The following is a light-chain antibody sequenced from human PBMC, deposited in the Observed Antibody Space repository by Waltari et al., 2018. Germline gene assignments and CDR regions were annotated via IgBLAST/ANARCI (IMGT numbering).Light chain of an antibody. CDR3: CSYVGRNIWV. Sequence: QSALTQPASVSGSPGQSITIPCTGTSSAVGFYNLVSWYQQHPDKAPKLLVYEVIERPSGVANRFSGAKSGNTASLTISGLQAEDEADYYCCSYVGRNIWVFGGGTKVTVL. V-gene: IGLV2-23*02. CDR1: SSAVGFYNL. J-gene: IGLJ3*02. CDR2: EVI.